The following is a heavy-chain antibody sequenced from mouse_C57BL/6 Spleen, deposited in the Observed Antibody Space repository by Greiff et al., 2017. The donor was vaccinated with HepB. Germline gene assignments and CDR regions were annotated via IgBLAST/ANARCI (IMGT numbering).Heavy chain of an antibody. CDR3: ARSYGSSFDY. D-gene: IGHD1-1*01. J-gene: IGHJ2*01. V-gene: IGHV1-82*01. CDR2: IYPGDGDT. Sequence: VQLQQSGPELVKPGASVKISCKASGYAFSSSWMNWVKQRPGKGLEWIGRIYPGDGDTNYNGKFKGKATLTADKSSSTAYMQLSSLPSEDSAVYFCARSYGSSFDYWGQGTTLTVSS. CDR1: GYAFSSSW.